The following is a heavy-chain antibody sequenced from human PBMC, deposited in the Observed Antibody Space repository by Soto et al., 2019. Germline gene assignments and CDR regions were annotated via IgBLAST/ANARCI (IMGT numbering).Heavy chain of an antibody. CDR3: ARVEMATVVLDY. V-gene: IGHV4-59*01. CDR1: GGSISSYY. J-gene: IGHJ4*02. D-gene: IGHD4-4*01. Sequence: ETLSLTCTVSGGSISSYYWSWIRQPPGKGLEWIGYIYYSGSTNYNPSLKSRVTISVDTSKNQFSLKLSSVTAADTAVYYCARVEMATVVLDYWGQGTLVTVSS. CDR2: IYYSGST.